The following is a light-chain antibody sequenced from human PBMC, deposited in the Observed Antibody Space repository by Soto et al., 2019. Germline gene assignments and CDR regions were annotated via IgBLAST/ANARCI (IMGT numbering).Light chain of an antibody. CDR3: SSYTRRGTPG. V-gene: IGLV2-14*03. Sequence: QSVLTQPASVSESPGQSITISCTGTSSDVGFYSYVSWYQHHPGNAPKLLIYDVANRPSGVSNRFSGSKSDNTAYLSISGLQAEDEADYSCSSYTRRGTPGFGGGTKVPV. CDR2: DVA. J-gene: IGLJ2*01. CDR1: SSDVGFYSY.